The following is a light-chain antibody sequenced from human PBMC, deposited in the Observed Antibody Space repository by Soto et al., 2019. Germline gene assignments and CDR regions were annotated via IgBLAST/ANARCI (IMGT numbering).Light chain of an antibody. V-gene: IGKV3-15*01. CDR2: GTS. CDR3: QQYNNWPRT. Sequence: EIVLTQSPATLSLSPGERATLSCRASQSVTSYLAWYQQKPGQAPRLVMYGTSTRATGIPARFSGSGSGTDFTGTISSLQFEDFAVYYCQQYNNWPRTLGQGTKVDIK. J-gene: IGKJ1*01. CDR1: QSVTSY.